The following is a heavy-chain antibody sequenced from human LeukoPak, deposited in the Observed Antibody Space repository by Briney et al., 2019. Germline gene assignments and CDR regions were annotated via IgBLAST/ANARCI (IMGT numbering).Heavy chain of an antibody. CDR3: AKDLSGITMVRGVIPWFDP. CDR1: GFTFSSYA. Sequence: QTGGSLRLSCAASGFTFSSYAMSWVRQAPGKGLEWVSAISGSGGSTYYADSVKGRFTISRDNSKNTLYLQMNSLRAEDTAVYYCAKDLSGITMVRGVIPWFDPWGQGTLVTVSS. V-gene: IGHV3-23*01. D-gene: IGHD3-10*01. J-gene: IGHJ5*02. CDR2: ISGSGGST.